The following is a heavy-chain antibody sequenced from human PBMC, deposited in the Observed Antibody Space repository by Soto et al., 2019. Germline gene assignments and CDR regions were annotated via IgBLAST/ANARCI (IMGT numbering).Heavy chain of an antibody. V-gene: IGHV1-69*13. Sequence: ASVKVSCKASGGTFSSYAISWVRQAPGQGLEWMGGVIPIFGTANYAQKFQGRVTITADESTSTAYMELSSLRSEDTAVYYCARRMVINAFDIWGQGTMVTVSS. D-gene: IGHD3-22*01. CDR2: VIPIFGTA. CDR1: GGTFSSYA. CDR3: ARRMVINAFDI. J-gene: IGHJ3*02.